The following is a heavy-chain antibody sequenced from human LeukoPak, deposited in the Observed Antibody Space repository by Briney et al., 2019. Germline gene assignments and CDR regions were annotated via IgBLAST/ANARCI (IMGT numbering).Heavy chain of an antibody. J-gene: IGHJ4*02. V-gene: IGHV1-18*01. CDR3: ARDLASDY. Sequence: GESLKISCKGSGYNFTSYWIGWVRPAPGQGLEWMGWISAYNGNTNYAQKLQGRVTMTTDTSTSTTYMELRSLRSDDTAVYYCARDLASDYWGQGTLVTVSS. CDR1: GYNFTSYW. D-gene: IGHD2-15*01. CDR2: ISAYNGNT.